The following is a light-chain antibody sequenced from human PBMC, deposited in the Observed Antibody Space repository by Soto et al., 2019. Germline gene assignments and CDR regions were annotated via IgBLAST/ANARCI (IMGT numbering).Light chain of an antibody. CDR1: SSDIGTFNY. J-gene: IGLJ2*01. V-gene: IGLV2-14*03. CDR3: SSYTSTGTLVI. Sequence: QSALTQPASVSGSPGQSITISCTGTSSDIGTFNYVSWYQQHPGKAPKLMVYDVSNRPSGVSNRFSGSKSGNTASLTISGLHAEDEADYYCSSYTSTGTLVIFGGGTKVTVL. CDR2: DVS.